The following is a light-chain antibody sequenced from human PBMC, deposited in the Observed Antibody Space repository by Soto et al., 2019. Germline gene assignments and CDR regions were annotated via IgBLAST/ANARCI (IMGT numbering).Light chain of an antibody. CDR1: QDISNY. CDR2: DAS. V-gene: IGKV1-33*01. CDR3: QQYDNLPPV. J-gene: IGKJ3*01. Sequence: DIQMTQSPSSVSASVGDRVTITCQASQDISNYLNWYQQKPGKAPKLLIYDASNLETGVPSRFSGSGSGTDFTFTISSLQPEDIATYYCQQYDNLPPVFGPGTKVDIK.